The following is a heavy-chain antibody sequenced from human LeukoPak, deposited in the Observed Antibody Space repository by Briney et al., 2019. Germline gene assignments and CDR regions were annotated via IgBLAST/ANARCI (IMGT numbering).Heavy chain of an antibody. CDR2: ISSSSSTI. CDR1: GFTFSSYS. CDR3: ANAYCGGDCYRDAFDI. D-gene: IGHD2-21*02. V-gene: IGHV3-48*01. Sequence: GGSLRLSCAASGFTFSSYSMNWVRQAPGKGLEWVSYISSSSSTIYYADSVKGRFTISRDNAKNSLYLQMNSLRAGDTAVYYCANAYCGGDCYRDAFDIWGQGTMVTVSS. J-gene: IGHJ3*02.